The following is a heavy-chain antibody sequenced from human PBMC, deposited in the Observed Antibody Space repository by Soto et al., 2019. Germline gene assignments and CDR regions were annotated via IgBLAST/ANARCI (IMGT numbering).Heavy chain of an antibody. Sequence: ASVKVSCKASGYTFTSYAMHWVRQAPGQRLEWMGGINAGNGNTKYSQKFQGRVTITRDTSASTAYMELSSLRSEDTAVYYCARDQRWLQFGTFDIWGQGTMVTVSS. V-gene: IGHV1-3*01. CDR2: INAGNGNT. J-gene: IGHJ3*02. D-gene: IGHD5-12*01. CDR1: GYTFTSYA. CDR3: ARDQRWLQFGTFDI.